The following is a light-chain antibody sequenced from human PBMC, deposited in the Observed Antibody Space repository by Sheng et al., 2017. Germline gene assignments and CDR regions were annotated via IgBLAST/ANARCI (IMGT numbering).Light chain of an antibody. Sequence: SYELTQAPSVSVAPGQTARITCGGDNIGSKSVHWYQQKPGQSPVLVIYQDSKRPSGIPERFSGSNSGNTATLTISGTQAMDEADYYCQAWDSSTYVFGTGTKVTVL. CDR1: NIGSKS. J-gene: IGLJ1*01. CDR2: QDS. V-gene: IGLV3-9*01. CDR3: QAWDSSTYV.